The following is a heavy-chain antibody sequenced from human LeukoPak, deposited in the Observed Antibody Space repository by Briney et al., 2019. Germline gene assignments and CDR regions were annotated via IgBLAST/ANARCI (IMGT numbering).Heavy chain of an antibody. J-gene: IGHJ3*02. Sequence: SETLSLTCTVSGVSISSYYWSWLRQPPGKGLVWIGYNYYSGSTNYNPSLKSRVTISVDTSKNQFSLKLTSVTAADTAVYYCARDRSDQYAFDIWGQGTMVTVSS. CDR3: ARDRSDQYAFDI. V-gene: IGHV4-59*01. CDR1: GVSISSYY. CDR2: NYYSGST. D-gene: IGHD2-2*01.